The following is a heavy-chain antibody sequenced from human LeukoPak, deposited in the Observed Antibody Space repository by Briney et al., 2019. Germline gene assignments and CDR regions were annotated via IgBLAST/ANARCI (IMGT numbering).Heavy chain of an antibody. V-gene: IGHV1-2*02. CDR2: INPNSGGT. CDR1: RYTFTGYY. J-gene: IGHJ6*02. CDR3: ARGLNYYYGMDV. Sequence: ASLKVSCKASRYTFTGYYMNSVRRSPGQEGKGMGGINPNSGGTNYAKKVQGRVTMTRDTCISTAYMELSRLRSEGTAVYYCARGLNYYYGMDVWGQGTTVTVSS.